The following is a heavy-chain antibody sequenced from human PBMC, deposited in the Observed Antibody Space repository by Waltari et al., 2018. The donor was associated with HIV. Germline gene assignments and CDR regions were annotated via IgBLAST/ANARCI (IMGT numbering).Heavy chain of an antibody. CDR3: ARRAPMAYFDY. J-gene: IGHJ4*02. Sequence: QVQLNQWGAGLLKPSETLSLTCAVYGGSFSGNYWTWIRQPPGKGLEWIGEINQAGITNYNPSVKSRVTMSVDTSMNQFSLKLTSVTAADTALYYCARRAPMAYFDYWGQGSLVTVSS. D-gene: IGHD2-8*01. V-gene: IGHV4-34*01. CDR1: GGSFSGNY. CDR2: INQAGIT.